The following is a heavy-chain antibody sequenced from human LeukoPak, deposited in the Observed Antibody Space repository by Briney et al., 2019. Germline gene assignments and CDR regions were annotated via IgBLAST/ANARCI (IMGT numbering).Heavy chain of an antibody. CDR2: IKQDGSEK. Sequence: GGSLRLSCVASGLSFGNYWMDWVRQAPGKGLEWVGNIKQDGSEKYYVDSVKGRFTIPRDNAKNSLYLDMNSLRVEDTAIYYCTRDFDPWGQGTLVTVSS. V-gene: IGHV3-7*01. CDR1: GLSFGNYW. CDR3: TRDFDP. J-gene: IGHJ5*02.